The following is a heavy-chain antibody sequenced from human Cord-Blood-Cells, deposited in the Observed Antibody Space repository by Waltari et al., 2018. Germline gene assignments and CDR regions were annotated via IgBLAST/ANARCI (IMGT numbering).Heavy chain of an antibody. CDR3: AREIPGTRAFHF. V-gene: IGHV1-69*01. D-gene: IGHD1-7*01. CDR2: IIPIFGTA. J-gene: IGHJ4*02. Sequence: QVQLVQSGAEVKKPGSSVKVSCKASGGTFSSYAISWVRQAPGPGLDWMGGIIPIFGTANHARKFQGRVTITADESTSTAYVELSSLRSEDTAVYYCAREIPGTRAFHFWGQGTLVTVSS. CDR1: GGTFSSYA.